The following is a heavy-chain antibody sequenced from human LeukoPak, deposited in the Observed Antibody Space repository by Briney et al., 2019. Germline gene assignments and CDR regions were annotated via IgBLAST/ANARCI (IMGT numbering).Heavy chain of an antibody. CDR3: VKGLFYYASSVYYPFHY. D-gene: IGHD3-22*01. Sequence: PGRSQRLSCAASGFTFDDYAMHWVRQVPGKGLEWVTGISWNSSHIGYADSVKGRFTISRDNAKNSLYLEMKSLRDDDTALYYCVKGLFYYASSVYYPFHYWGQGTLLTVSS. V-gene: IGHV3-9*01. CDR2: ISWNSSHI. J-gene: IGHJ4*02. CDR1: GFTFDDYA.